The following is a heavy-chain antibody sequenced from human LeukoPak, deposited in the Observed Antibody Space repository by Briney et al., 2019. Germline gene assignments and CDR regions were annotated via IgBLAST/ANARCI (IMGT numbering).Heavy chain of an antibody. CDR1: GFTFGDYA. V-gene: IGHV3-49*04. CDR3: TRDSGLEYSSSWVDY. J-gene: IGHJ4*02. CDR2: IRSKAYGGTT. Sequence: GGSLRLSCTASGFTFGDYAMSWVRQAPGKGLDWLGFIRSKAYGGTTEYAASVKGRFTISRDDSKSIAYLQMNSLKTEDTAVYYCTRDSGLEYSSSWVDYWGQGTLVTVSS. D-gene: IGHD6-6*01.